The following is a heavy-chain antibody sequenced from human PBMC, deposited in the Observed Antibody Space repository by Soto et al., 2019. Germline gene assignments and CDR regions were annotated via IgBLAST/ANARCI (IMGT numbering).Heavy chain of an antibody. Sequence: EVQLVESRGGLIQPGGSLRLSCAASGFTVSNNYMSWVRQAPGKGLEWVSIIYSGESTYYADSVKGRFTISRDNSKNTVHLQMNSQRADDSAVYFYATLHATYDLWSAYTYAFDSWGQGTLVTVSS. CDR1: GFTVSNNY. V-gene: IGHV3-53*01. CDR2: IYSGEST. D-gene: IGHD3-3*01. CDR3: ATLHATYDLWSAYTYAFDS. J-gene: IGHJ4*02.